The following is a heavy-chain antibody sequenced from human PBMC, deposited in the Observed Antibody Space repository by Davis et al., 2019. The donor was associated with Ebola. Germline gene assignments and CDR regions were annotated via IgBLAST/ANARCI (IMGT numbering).Heavy chain of an antibody. Sequence: GESLKISCAASGFTFSSYAMNWVRQAPGKGLEWVSSISISGNTLYADSLKGHFTISRDNSKNTLYLQMNSLRDEDTAVYYCARDSELLRYYYGMDVWGQGTTVTVSS. CDR3: ARDSELLRYYYGMDV. CDR1: GFTFSSYA. CDR2: ISISGNT. V-gene: IGHV3-23*01. D-gene: IGHD1-26*01. J-gene: IGHJ6*02.